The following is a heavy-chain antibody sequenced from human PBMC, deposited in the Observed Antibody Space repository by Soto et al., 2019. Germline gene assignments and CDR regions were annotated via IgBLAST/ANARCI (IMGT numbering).Heavy chain of an antibody. CDR3: ARDHGDEYNWFDP. Sequence: SETLSLTCNVSGGSLTSYYWSWIRQPPGKGLEWIGYTYCSGSTNYNPSLKSRVTISVDTSKNQFSLKLNSVTAADTAVYYCARDHGDEYNWFDPWGQGTLVTVSS. V-gene: IGHV4-59*01. J-gene: IGHJ5*02. CDR1: GGSLTSYY. CDR2: TYCSGST. D-gene: IGHD4-17*01.